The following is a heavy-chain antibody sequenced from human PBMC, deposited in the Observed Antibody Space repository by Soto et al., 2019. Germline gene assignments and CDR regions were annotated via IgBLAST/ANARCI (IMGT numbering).Heavy chain of an antibody. Sequence: EVQLVESGGGLVQPGGSLRLSCAASGFTFSNYCMSWVRQASGKGLEWVANIKEDGSEKYYVDSVKGRFTISRDNAKKSLYLQMNSLRAEDTAVYYCARAQSRIDPRYILDYWGQGTLVTVSS. CDR1: GFTFSNYC. CDR2: IKEDGSEK. V-gene: IGHV3-7*01. J-gene: IGHJ4*02. CDR3: ARAQSRIDPRYILDY. D-gene: IGHD2-15*01.